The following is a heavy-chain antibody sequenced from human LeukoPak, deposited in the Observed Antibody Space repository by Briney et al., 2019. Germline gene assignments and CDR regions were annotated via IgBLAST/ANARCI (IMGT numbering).Heavy chain of an antibody. CDR3: TTIKRGNIFGYFDF. D-gene: IGHD5-18*01. Sequence: SETLSLTCTVSGVSMTTHHWNWLRQTPGKGLEWIGYVFDSGRNNENPSLKSRVTLSADTSKNQLSLRLSSVTAADTAVYYCTTIKRGNIFGYFDFWGQGILVTVSS. J-gene: IGHJ4*02. CDR1: GVSMTTHH. V-gene: IGHV4-59*11. CDR2: VFDSGRN.